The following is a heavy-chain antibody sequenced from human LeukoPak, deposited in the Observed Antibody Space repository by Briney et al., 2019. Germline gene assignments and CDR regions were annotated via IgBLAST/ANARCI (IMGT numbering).Heavy chain of an antibody. V-gene: IGHV3-21*01. D-gene: IGHD6-13*01. J-gene: IGHJ6*03. CDR3: ARVPGCSSSWYISYYYYYYMDV. CDR1: GFTFSSYS. CDR2: ISSSSSYI. Sequence: PGGSLRLSCAASGFTFSSYSMNWVRQAPGKGLEWVSSISSSSSYIYYADSVKGRFTISRDNAKNSLYLQMNSLRAEDTAVYYCARVPGCSSSWYISYYYYYYMDVWGKGTTVTVSS.